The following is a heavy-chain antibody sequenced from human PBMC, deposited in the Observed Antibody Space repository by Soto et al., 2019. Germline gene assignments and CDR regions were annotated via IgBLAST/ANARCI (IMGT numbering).Heavy chain of an antibody. CDR1: GGSISGSYYY. Sequence: QLQLQESGPGLVKPSETLSLTCAVSGGSISGSYYYWGWLRQSPGRGPEWIGSVFYTGFTSYNPSLESRVSVSVDTAKNQFALKVSAVTAADTAVYYWASSQKGYNWNYFDHWGQGALVSVAS. CDR2: VFYTGFT. CDR3: ASSQKGYNWNYFDH. V-gene: IGHV4-39*01. D-gene: IGHD1-20*01. J-gene: IGHJ4*02.